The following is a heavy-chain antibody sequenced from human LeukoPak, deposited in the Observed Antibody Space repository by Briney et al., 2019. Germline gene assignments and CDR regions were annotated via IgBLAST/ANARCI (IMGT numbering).Heavy chain of an antibody. D-gene: IGHD3-10*01. J-gene: IGHJ4*02. CDR1: GYTFTSYY. CDR2: INPSGGST. CDR3: AREKPSYGSGSAGFDY. Sequence: GASVKVSCKASGYTFTSYYMHWVRQAPGQGLEWMGIINPSGGSTSYAQKFQGRVTMARDTSTSTVYMELSSLRSEDTAVYYCAREKPSYGSGSAGFDYWGQGTLVTVSS. V-gene: IGHV1-46*01.